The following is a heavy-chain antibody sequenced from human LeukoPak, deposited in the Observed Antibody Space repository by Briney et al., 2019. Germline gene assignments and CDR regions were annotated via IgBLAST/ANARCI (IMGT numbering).Heavy chain of an antibody. CDR3: ARDTYYDSSGYYPYWYFDL. V-gene: IGHV4-34*01. CDR2: INHSGST. CDR1: GGSFSGYY. D-gene: IGHD3-22*01. Sequence: SETLSLTCAVYGGSFSGYYWSWIRQPPGKGLEWIGEINHSGSTNYNPSLKSRVTMSVDTSKNQFSLKLSSVTAADTAVYYCARDTYYDSSGYYPYWYFDLWGRGTLVTVSS. J-gene: IGHJ2*01.